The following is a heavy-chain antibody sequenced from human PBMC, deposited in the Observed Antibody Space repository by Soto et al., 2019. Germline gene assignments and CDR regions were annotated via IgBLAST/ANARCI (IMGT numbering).Heavy chain of an antibody. CDR2: VYRTGST. V-gene: IGHV4-4*02. CDR1: GVSISTSNW. D-gene: IGHD6-13*01. CDR3: ARARATIAAAAIFDC. J-gene: IGHJ4*02. Sequence: QVQLQESGPGLVTPSGTLSLTCAVSGVSISTSNWWRWVRQPPGKGLEWIGEVYRTGSTNYNPSLERRLTILVDHSENEFSLKRTSVTAADTAVYYGARARATIAAAAIFDCWGQGTLGTVSS.